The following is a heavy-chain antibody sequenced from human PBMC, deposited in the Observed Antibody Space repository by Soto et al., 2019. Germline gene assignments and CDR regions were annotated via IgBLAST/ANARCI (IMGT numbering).Heavy chain of an antibody. CDR3: ARGIRYGRSGFDY. CDR1: DGSINSNTW. V-gene: IGHV4-4*02. Sequence: SETLSLTCVVSDGSINSNTWWSRVRQPPGKGLEWIGEINHSGSTNYNPSLKSRVTISVDTSKNQFSLKLSSVTAADTAVYYCARGIRYGRSGFDYWGQGTLVTVSS. J-gene: IGHJ4*02. D-gene: IGHD5-18*01. CDR2: INHSGST.